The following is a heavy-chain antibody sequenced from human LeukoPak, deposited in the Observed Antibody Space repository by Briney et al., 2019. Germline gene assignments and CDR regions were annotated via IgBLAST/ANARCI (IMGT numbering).Heavy chain of an antibody. D-gene: IGHD5-12*01. CDR1: GFTVSSNY. CDR2: IYSGGST. J-gene: IGHJ1*01. Sequence: GGSLRLSCAASGFTVSSNYMSWVRQAPGKGLEWVSVIYSGGSTYYADSVKGRFTISRHNSKNTLYLQMNSLRAEDTAVYYCATPKRGDSGYGWAVAGYFQHWGQGTLVTVSS. CDR3: ATPKRGDSGYGWAVAGYFQH. V-gene: IGHV3-53*01.